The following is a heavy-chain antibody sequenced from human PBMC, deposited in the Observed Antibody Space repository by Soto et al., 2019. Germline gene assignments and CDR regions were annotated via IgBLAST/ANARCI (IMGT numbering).Heavy chain of an antibody. V-gene: IGHV4-34*01. CDR1: GGSFSGYY. Sequence: QVQLQQWGAGLLKPSETLSLTCAVYGGSFSGYYWSWIRQPPGKGLEWIGEINHSGSTNYNPSLQSRXXIXVXKSKNQFSLKLSSVTAADTAVYYCARGRWLRSSFDYWGQGTLVTVSS. CDR2: INHSGST. CDR3: ARGRWLRSSFDY. D-gene: IGHD5-12*01. J-gene: IGHJ4*02.